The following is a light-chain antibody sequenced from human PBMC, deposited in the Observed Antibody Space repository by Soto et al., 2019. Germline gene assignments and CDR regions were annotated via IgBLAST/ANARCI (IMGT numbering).Light chain of an antibody. CDR1: QGISDY. CDR3: QHYKMYSPWT. J-gene: IGKJ1*01. V-gene: IGKV1-16*01. CDR2: TAS. Sequence: DIRMTQSPSSLSASVGDTVTITCRARQGISDYLSWFQHKPVEAPKLLIYTASSLQGGVPLRFSGAGSRTDFTLTISSLQPDDFATYYCQHYKMYSPWTFGQGTKVDIK.